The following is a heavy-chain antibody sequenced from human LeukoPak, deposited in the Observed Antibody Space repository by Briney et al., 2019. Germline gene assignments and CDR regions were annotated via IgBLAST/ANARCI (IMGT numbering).Heavy chain of an antibody. CDR1: GGSMTSSSYY. J-gene: IGHJ6*03. V-gene: IGHV4-39*07. CDR3: TRHGGYSSGWYRSYYYYMDV. CDR2: IYYSGST. Sequence: SETLSLTCTVSGGSMTSSSYYWGWIRQPPGKGLEWIGSIYYSGSTYYNPSLKSRVTISLDTSKNQFSLKLNSVTAADTAVYYCTRHGGYSSGWYRSYYYYMDVWGKGTTVTISS. D-gene: IGHD6-19*01.